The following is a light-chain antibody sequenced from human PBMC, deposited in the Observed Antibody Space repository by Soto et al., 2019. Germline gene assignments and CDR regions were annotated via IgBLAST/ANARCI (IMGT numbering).Light chain of an antibody. CDR1: QSISSW. CDR3: QQSFT. V-gene: IGKV1-5*03. CDR2: KAS. Sequence: DIQMTQSPSTLSASVGDRVTITCRASQSISSWLAWYQQKPVKAPKLLIYKASSIESEVPARFSGSGAWTEFTLSISSLQPDDFANYYGQQSFTFGPGTKVDIK. J-gene: IGKJ3*01.